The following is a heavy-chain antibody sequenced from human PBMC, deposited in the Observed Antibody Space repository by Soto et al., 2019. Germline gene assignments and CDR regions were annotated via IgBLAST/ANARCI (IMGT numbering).Heavy chain of an antibody. J-gene: IGHJ4*02. V-gene: IGHV1-69*02. CDR1: GGTFSSYT. D-gene: IGHD4-17*01. Sequence: QVQLVQSGAEVKKPGSSVKVSCKASGGTFSSYTISWVRQAPGQGLEWMGRIIPILGIANYAQKFQGRVTITADKSTSTADMELSSLRSEDTAVYYCATQHDYGDYVDYWGQGTLVTVSS. CDR3: ATQHDYGDYVDY. CDR2: IIPILGIA.